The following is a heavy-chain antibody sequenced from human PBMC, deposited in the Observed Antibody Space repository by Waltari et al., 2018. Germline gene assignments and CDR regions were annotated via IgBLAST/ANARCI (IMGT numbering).Heavy chain of an antibody. D-gene: IGHD6-19*01. V-gene: IGHV3-48*01. CDR1: GFTFGVFS. Sequence: EVQLVESGGGFVQPGGSLRLSCLGSGFTFGVFSMHWIRQAPGRGLDWVEYISASRAAIYCAESVKGRFTISRDNAKNSLFLQMTNLGVEDTAVYYCATEPAPGAGINYWGQGILVTVSS. CDR2: ISASRAAI. J-gene: IGHJ4*02. CDR3: ATEPAPGAGINY.